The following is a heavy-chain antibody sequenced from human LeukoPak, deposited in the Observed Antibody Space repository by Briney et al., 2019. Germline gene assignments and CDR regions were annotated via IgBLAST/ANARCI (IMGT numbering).Heavy chain of an antibody. CDR1: GFIFSDFY. J-gene: IGHJ4*02. Sequence: GEPLRLSCAGSGFIFSDFYMSWIRQAPGKGLEWLAYISPSGSYTTYGDSVKGLFVISRDNTKNSVSLQMDSLRAEDTAVYFCAGDQVSAVFDYWGQGARVTV. CDR2: ISPSGSYT. CDR3: AGDQVSAVFDY. D-gene: IGHD5/OR15-5a*01. V-gene: IGHV3-11*05.